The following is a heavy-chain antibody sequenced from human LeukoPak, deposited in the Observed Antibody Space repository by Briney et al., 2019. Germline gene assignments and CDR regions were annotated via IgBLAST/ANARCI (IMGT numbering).Heavy chain of an antibody. V-gene: IGHV3-48*03. J-gene: IGHJ4*02. CDR2: ISSSGSTI. CDR1: GFTFSSYE. CDR3: ARDRDGYNYADY. D-gene: IGHD5-24*01. Sequence: GGSLRLSCAASGFTFSSYEMNWVRQAPGKGLEWVSYISSSGSTIYYADSVKGRFTISRDNAKNSLYLQMNSLRAEDTAVYYCARDRDGYNYADYWGQGTLVTVSS.